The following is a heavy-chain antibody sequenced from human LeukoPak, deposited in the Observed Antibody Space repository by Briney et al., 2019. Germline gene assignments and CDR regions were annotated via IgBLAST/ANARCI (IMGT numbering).Heavy chain of an antibody. D-gene: IGHD3/OR15-3a*01. J-gene: IGHJ4*02. V-gene: IGHV3-7*01. CDR2: MKQDGSER. CDR3: ARYLDFRADYYFDY. Sequence: PGGSLRLSCAASGFIFSGYWMTWVRQAPGKGREWVANMKQDGSERYYVDSVKGRFTISRDNAKSSLYLQMNSLRVEDTAVYYCARYLDFRADYYFDYWGQGTLVTVSS. CDR1: GFIFSGYW.